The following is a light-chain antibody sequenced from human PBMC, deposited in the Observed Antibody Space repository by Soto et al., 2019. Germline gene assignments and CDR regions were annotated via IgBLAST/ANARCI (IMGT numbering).Light chain of an antibody. CDR2: GAS. V-gene: IGKV3-15*01. J-gene: IGKJ2*01. CDR3: QQYNNWPPVT. CDR1: QSVSSN. Sequence: EIVMTQSPATLSVSPGERATLSCRASQSVSSNLAWYQQKPGQAPRLLIYGASTRATGIPARFSGSGSGTEFALTISSLQSEDFAIYYCQQYNNWPPVTFGRGTKLEIK.